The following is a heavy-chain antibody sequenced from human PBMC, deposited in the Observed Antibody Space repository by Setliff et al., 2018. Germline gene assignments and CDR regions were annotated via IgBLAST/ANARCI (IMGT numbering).Heavy chain of an antibody. CDR1: GYSFAKYA. Sequence: ASVKVSCKASGYSFAKYALHWVRQAPGQRLEWMGWINAGNGNTKCSQNFQGRVTITRDTSASTAYVELSSLRSEDTAVYYCAREVLPLVREEAFYIWGHGTMVTVSS. CDR2: INAGNGNT. J-gene: IGHJ3*02. V-gene: IGHV1-3*01. D-gene: IGHD2-2*01. CDR3: AREVLPLVREEAFYI.